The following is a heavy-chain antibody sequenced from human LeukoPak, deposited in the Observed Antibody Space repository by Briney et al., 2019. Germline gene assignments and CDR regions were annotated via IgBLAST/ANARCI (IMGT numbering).Heavy chain of an antibody. Sequence: GGSLRLSCAASGFIFSTYWMMWARQAPGKGLEWVANMKGDGSEIHYVDSVKGRFTISRDNARNSLFLQMNGLRPEVTAVYYCARPAYTAAYDLWGQGTMVTVSS. CDR3: ARPAYTAAYDL. CDR2: MKGDGSEI. D-gene: IGHD3-16*01. V-gene: IGHV3-7*01. CDR1: GFIFSTYW. J-gene: IGHJ3*01.